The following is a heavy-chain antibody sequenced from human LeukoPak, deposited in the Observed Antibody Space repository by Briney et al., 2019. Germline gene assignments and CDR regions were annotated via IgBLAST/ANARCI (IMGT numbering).Heavy chain of an antibody. CDR2: ISYDGSNK. V-gene: IGHV3-30*18. Sequence: PGGSLRLSCAASRFTFSRYGMHWVRQAPGKGLEWVAVISYDGSNKYYADSVKGRFTMSIDNSKNTLYLQMNSLRAEDTAVYYCAKLYEGYYDSSGYPPNGAFDIWGQGTMVTVSS. CDR1: RFTFSRYG. J-gene: IGHJ3*02. D-gene: IGHD3-22*01. CDR3: AKLYEGYYDSSGYPPNGAFDI.